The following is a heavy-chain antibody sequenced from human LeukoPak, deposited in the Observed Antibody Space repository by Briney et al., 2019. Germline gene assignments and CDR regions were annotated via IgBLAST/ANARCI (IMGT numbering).Heavy chain of an antibody. Sequence: SGRSLRLSCAASGFTFSSYGMHWVRQAPGKGLEWVAVTYDGSNEYYADSVKGRFTISRDNSKNTLYLQMNSLRAEDTAVYYCANSPSIAAAGTHYWGQGTLVTVSS. V-gene: IGHV3-30*18. D-gene: IGHD6-13*01. CDR2: TYDGSNE. CDR3: ANSPSIAAAGTHY. J-gene: IGHJ4*02. CDR1: GFTFSSYG.